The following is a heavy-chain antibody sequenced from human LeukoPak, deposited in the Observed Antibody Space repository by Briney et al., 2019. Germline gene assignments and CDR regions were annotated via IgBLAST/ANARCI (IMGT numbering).Heavy chain of an antibody. V-gene: IGHV3-30*02. CDR1: GFTFSSYG. Sequence: GGSLRLSCAASGFTFSSYGMHWVRQAPGKGLEWVAFIRYDGSNEYYADSVKGRFTISRDNSKNTLYLQMNSLRAEDTAVYYCAKLLTGGYSYGQNDCWGQGTLVTVSS. CDR3: AKLLTGGYSYGQNDC. D-gene: IGHD5-18*01. J-gene: IGHJ4*02. CDR2: IRYDGSNE.